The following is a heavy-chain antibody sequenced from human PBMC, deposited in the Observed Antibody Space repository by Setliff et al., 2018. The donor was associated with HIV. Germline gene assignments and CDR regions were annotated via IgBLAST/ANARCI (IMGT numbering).Heavy chain of an antibody. CDR1: GGSFSAYH. CDR2: INHSGST. D-gene: IGHD2-15*01. J-gene: IGHJ5*02. CDR3: ARAHAPIVVVVAATVGWFDP. V-gene: IGHV4-34*01. Sequence: SETLSLTCAVYGGSFSAYHWSWIRQTPGKGLEWLGEINHSGSTAYNLALESRVTMSLDTSKNQFSLKLSSVTAADTAVYYCARAHAPIVVVVAATVGWFDPWGQGTLVTVSS.